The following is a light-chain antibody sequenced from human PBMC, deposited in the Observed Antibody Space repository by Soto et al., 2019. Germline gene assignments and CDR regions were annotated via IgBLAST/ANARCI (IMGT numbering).Light chain of an antibody. CDR1: SSDVGGYNY. V-gene: IGLV2-14*03. Sequence: QSVLTQPASVSGSPGQSITISCTGTSSDVGGYNYVSWYQQHPGKAPKLMIYDVSNRPSGVSNRFSGSKSGNTASLTISGLQAEDEADYYCCSYTSSSTPVVFGGGTTMTVL. J-gene: IGLJ2*01. CDR2: DVS. CDR3: CSYTSSSTPVV.